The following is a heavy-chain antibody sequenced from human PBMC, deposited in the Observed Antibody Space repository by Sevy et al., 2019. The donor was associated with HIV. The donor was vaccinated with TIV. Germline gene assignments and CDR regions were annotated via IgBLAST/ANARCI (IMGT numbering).Heavy chain of an antibody. V-gene: IGHV1-2*02. Sequence: ASVKVSCKASGYIFTDYYIHWVRQAPGQGLEWMAWINSDSGVTNYAQRFQGEVTVTRDTSLNTAYLDLSRLKSNDTAIYFCARLTTKPTSDLYGMDVGGQGTRSPSPQ. D-gene: IGHD4-17*01. CDR3: ARLTTKPTSDLYGMDV. CDR1: GYIFTDYY. J-gene: IGHJ6*01. CDR2: INSDSGVT.